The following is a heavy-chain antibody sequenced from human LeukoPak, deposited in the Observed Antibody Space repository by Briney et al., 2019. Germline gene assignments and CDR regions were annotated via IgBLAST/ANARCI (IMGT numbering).Heavy chain of an antibody. V-gene: IGHV3-48*03. Sequence: PGGSLRLSCAASGFTFSSYEMNWVREAPGKGLEWVSYIRSSGSTIYYADSVKGRFTISRDNAKNSLYLQMNSLRAEDTAVYYCARLRGYYDSSGYWDAFDIWGQGTMVTVSS. CDR2: IRSSGSTI. CDR1: GFTFSSYE. D-gene: IGHD3-22*01. J-gene: IGHJ3*02. CDR3: ARLRGYYDSSGYWDAFDI.